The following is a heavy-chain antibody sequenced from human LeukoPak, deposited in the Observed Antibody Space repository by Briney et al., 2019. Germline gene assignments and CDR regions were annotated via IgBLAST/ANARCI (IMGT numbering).Heavy chain of an antibody. CDR1: GGTFSSYA. Sequence: SVKVSCKASGGTFSSYAISWVRQAPGQGLEWMGGIIPIFGAANYAQKFQGRVTITADESTSTAYMELSSLRSEDTAVYYCARGREIIAARQHPQYYFDYWGQGTLVTVSS. J-gene: IGHJ4*02. V-gene: IGHV1-69*13. CDR3: ARGREIIAARQHPQYYFDY. D-gene: IGHD6-6*01. CDR2: IIPIFGAA.